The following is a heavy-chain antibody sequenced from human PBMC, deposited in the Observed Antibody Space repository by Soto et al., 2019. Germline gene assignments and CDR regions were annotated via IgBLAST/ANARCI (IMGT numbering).Heavy chain of an antibody. CDR3: ERHLSNLRSYYYAMDV. Sequence: GESLKISCKGSGYTFTDYWIGWVRKLPGKGLEWMGIIYPGDSDTRYSPSFQGHVTITVDKSTSTAYLQWNTLKASETAMYYCERHLSNLRSYYYAMDVWGQGTTVTVSS. D-gene: IGHD4-4*01. CDR1: GYTFTDYW. V-gene: IGHV5-51*01. CDR2: IYPGDSDT. J-gene: IGHJ6*02.